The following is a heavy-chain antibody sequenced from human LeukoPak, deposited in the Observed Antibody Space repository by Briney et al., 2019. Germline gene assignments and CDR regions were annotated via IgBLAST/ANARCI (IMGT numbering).Heavy chain of an antibody. CDR1: GGTFSSYA. Sequence: GASVKVSCKASGGTFSSYAISWVRQAPGQELEWMGRIIPILGIANYAQKFQGRVTITADKSTSTAYMELSSLRSEDTAVYYCARDQQIAYCGGDCYSYYFDYWGQGTLVTVSS. D-gene: IGHD2-21*02. CDR3: ARDQQIAYCGGDCYSYYFDY. CDR2: IIPILGIA. V-gene: IGHV1-69*04. J-gene: IGHJ4*02.